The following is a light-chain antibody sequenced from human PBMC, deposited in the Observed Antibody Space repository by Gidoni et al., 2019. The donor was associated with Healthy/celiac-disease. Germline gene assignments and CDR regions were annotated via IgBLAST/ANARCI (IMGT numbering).Light chain of an antibody. Sequence: EIVLIQSPATLSLSPGERATLPCRASQSVGSYLAWYQQHPGQAPRLLIYDASNRATGIPARFSGSGSGTDFTLTISRLEPEDFAVYYCQQRSNWPPLTFGGXTKVEIK. V-gene: IGKV3-11*01. CDR3: QQRSNWPPLT. J-gene: IGKJ4*01. CDR1: QSVGSY. CDR2: DAS.